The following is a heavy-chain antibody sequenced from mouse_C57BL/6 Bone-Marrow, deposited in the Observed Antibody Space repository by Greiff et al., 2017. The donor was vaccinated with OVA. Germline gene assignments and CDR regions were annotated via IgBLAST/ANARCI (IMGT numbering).Heavy chain of an antibody. CDR2: INPSSGYT. J-gene: IGHJ3*01. CDR3: APYYGSSWFAY. CDR1: GYTFTSYT. D-gene: IGHD1-1*01. V-gene: IGHV1-4*01. Sequence: QVQLQQSGAELARPGASVKMSCKASGYTFTSYTMHWVKQRPGQGLEWIGYINPSSGYTKYNQKFKDKATLTADKSSSTAYMQLSSLTSEDSAVYYCAPYYGSSWFAYWGQGTLVTVSA.